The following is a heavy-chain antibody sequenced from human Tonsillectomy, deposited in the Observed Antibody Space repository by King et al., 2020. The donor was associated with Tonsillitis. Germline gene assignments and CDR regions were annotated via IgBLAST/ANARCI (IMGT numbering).Heavy chain of an antibody. CDR2: ISGSGGRT. J-gene: IGHJ4*02. CDR3: AIFWWVQSRDGFEY. V-gene: IGHV3-23*04. Sequence: VQLVESGGDLVQPGGSLRLSCATSGFTFSSFAMSWVRQAPGKGLEWVSGISGSGGRTYYADSVKGRFTISRDNSKNTLYLQMNSLRAEDTAVYYCAIFWWVQSRDGFEYWGQGTLVTVSS. CDR1: GFTFSSFA. D-gene: IGHD2-21*01.